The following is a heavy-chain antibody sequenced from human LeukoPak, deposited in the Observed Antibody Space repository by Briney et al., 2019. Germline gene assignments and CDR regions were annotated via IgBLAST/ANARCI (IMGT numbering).Heavy chain of an antibody. CDR3: AKVQLERRELLPNFDS. V-gene: IGHV3-30*18. CDR1: GFTFSSYG. Sequence: GGSLRLSCAASGFTFSSYGMHWVRQAPGQGLERVAVMSYNGQITYYADSVKGRFTISRDNSQNMLYLQMNSLRVDDTSVYYCAKVQLERRELLPNFDSWGQGTLVTVSS. CDR2: MSYNGQIT. D-gene: IGHD1-1*01. J-gene: IGHJ4*02.